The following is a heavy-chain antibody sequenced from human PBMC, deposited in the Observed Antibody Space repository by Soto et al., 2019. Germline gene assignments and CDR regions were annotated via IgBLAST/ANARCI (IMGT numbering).Heavy chain of an antibody. CDR3: ATSVNSAMAFDY. J-gene: IGHJ4*02. CDR2: INTNGGST. CDR1: GYTFTHYY. D-gene: IGHD5-18*01. V-gene: IGHV1-46*01. Sequence: ASVKVSCKASGYTFTHYYMHWVRQAPGQGLEWMGIINTNGGSTTYAQRFRAGFTMTRDTSTSTVYMELSSLRSEDSAVYYCATSVNSAMAFDYWGQGTLVTVSS.